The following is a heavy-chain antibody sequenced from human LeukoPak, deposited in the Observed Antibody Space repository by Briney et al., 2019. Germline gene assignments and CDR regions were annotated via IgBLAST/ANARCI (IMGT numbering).Heavy chain of an antibody. Sequence: GGSLRLSCVTSGFTSSNFAMTWVRPAPGKGLEWVSSITWSSNYIYYADSVKGRFTVSRDNAKKSLFLQMDSLRAENTAVYYCAQKARDSGMMILGGQGTLVTVSS. D-gene: IGHD3-16*01. CDR2: ITWSSNYI. CDR3: AQKARDSGMMIL. J-gene: IGHJ4*02. V-gene: IGHV3-21*01. CDR1: GFTSSNFA.